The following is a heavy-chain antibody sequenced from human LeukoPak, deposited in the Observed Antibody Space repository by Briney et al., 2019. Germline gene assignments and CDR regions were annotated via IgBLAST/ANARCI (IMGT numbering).Heavy chain of an antibody. CDR2: IYYSGST. J-gene: IGHJ4*02. Sequence: SETLSLTCTVSGGSISSYYWSWIRQPPGKGLEWIGYIYYSGSTNYNPSLKSRVTISVDTSKNQFSLKLSSVTAADTAVYYCARDDYGDYGGGGFDYWGQGTLVTVSS. V-gene: IGHV4-59*01. CDR1: GGSISSYY. D-gene: IGHD4-17*01. CDR3: ARDDYGDYGGGGFDY.